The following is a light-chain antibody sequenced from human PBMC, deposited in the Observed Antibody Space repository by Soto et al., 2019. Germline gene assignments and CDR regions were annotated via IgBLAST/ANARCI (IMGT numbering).Light chain of an antibody. CDR1: SNDVGGYNY. CDR2: EVS. CDR3: SSYTSSSTLE. V-gene: IGLV2-14*01. J-gene: IGLJ3*02. Sequence: QSVLTQPASVSGSPGQSITISCTGTSNDVGGYNYVSWYQQHPGKVPKLMIFEVSNRPSGVSNRFSGSKSGNTASLTISGLLAEDEAEYYCSSYTSSSTLEFGGGTKLTVL.